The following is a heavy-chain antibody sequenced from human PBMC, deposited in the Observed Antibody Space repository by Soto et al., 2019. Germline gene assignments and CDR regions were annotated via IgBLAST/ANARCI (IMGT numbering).Heavy chain of an antibody. J-gene: IGHJ4*02. Sequence: EVQLVESGGGLVQPGGSLRLSCAASGFTFSSYWMHWVRQAPGKGLVWVARINSDGSSTSYADSVKGRFTISRDNAKNTLCLQTDSPRAEYTAVYLAAGPSGANRDSWGQGTLVTVSS. CDR2: INSDGSST. CDR3: AGPSGANRDS. CDR1: GFTFSSYW. V-gene: IGHV3-74*01.